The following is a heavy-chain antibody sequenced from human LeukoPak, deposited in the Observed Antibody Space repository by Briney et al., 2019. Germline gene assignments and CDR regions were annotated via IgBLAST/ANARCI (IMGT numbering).Heavy chain of an antibody. D-gene: IGHD5-18*01. CDR1: GYTFTSYD. CDR3: ARGGGYSALDGIIIDP. CDR2: MNPNSGNT. V-gene: IGHV1-8*01. J-gene: IGHJ5*02. Sequence: ASVKVSCKASGYTFTSYDINWVRQATGQGLEWMGWMNPNSGNTGYARKFQGRVTMTRNTSISTAYMELSSLRSEDTAVYYCARGGGYSALDGIIIDPWGQGTLVTVSS.